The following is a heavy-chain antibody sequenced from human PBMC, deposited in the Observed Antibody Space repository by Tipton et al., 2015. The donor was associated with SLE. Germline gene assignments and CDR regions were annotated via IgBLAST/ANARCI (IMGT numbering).Heavy chain of an antibody. CDR2: IYSGDTT. CDR3: AKEFRGIAVPLGYFDL. D-gene: IGHD6-19*01. CDR1: GFTVSINY. J-gene: IGHJ2*01. V-gene: IGHV3-53*01. Sequence: SLRLSCAASGFTVSINYMTWVRQAPGKGLEWVSVIYSGDTTLYADSVKGRFTISRDNSKNTLYLQMNSLRAEDTAVYYCAKEFRGIAVPLGYFDLWGRGTLVTVSS.